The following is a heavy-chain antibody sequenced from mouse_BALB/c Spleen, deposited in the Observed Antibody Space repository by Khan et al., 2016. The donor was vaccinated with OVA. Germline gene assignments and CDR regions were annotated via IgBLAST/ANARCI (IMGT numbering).Heavy chain of an antibody. J-gene: IGHJ2*01. Sequence: EVMLVESGPELVRPGASVKISCKASGYSFTGYFMNWVMQSHGKSLEWIGRINPHIGETFYNQRFKDKATLTVDESSSTAHMELRSLASEDSAVYYCTRIYRSDFDYWGQGTTLTVSS. CDR1: GYSFTGYF. D-gene: IGHD1-1*01. CDR2: INPHIGET. V-gene: IGHV1-20*02. CDR3: TRIYRSDFDY.